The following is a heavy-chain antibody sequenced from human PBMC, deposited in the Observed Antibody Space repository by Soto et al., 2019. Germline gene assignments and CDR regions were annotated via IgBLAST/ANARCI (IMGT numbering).Heavy chain of an antibody. CDR1: GDTFSGHA. V-gene: IGHV1-69*01. J-gene: IGHJ6*02. Sequence: QVQLVQSGAEVKKPGSSVRVSCKASGDTFSGHAISWVRQAPAQGLEWLGVITPILGTANYAPNFQARVTITADDSATTAFLDLSSLKSDDTAVYYCARLRLEPEGANLTIMFGLGVWGQGTTVTVSS. CDR2: ITPILGTA. CDR3: ARLRLEPEGANLTIMFGLGV. D-gene: IGHD1-26*01.